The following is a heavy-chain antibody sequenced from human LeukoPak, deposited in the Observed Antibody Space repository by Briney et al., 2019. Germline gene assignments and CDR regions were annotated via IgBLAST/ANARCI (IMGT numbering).Heavy chain of an antibody. CDR3: ARTYCSGGSCYLDY. CDR1: GGSISSSSYY. CDR2: IYYSGST. D-gene: IGHD2-15*01. J-gene: IGHJ4*02. Sequence: SETLSLTCTVSGGSISSSSYYWGWIRQPPGKGLEWIGSIYYSGSTYYNPSLKSRVTISVDTSKNQFSLKLSSVTAADTAVYYCARTYCSGGSCYLDYWGQGTLVTVSP. V-gene: IGHV4-39*01.